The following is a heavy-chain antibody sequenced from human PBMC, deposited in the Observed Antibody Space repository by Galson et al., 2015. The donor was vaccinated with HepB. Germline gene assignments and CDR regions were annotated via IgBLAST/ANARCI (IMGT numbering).Heavy chain of an antibody. V-gene: IGHV5-10-1*01. CDR2: IDPSDSYT. CDR1: GSSFTSYW. D-gene: IGHD4-17*01. J-gene: IGHJ6*02. CDR3: ARQAYTVTTYYYYYGMDV. Sequence: QSGAEVKKPGESLRISCKGSGSSFTSYWISWVRQMPGKGLEWMGRIDPSDSYTNYSPSFQGHVTISADKSISTAYLQWSSLKASDTAMYYCARQAYTVTTYYYYYGMDVWGQGTTVTVSS.